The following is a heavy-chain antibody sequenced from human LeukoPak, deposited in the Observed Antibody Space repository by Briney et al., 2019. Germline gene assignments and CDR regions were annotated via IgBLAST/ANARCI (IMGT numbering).Heavy chain of an antibody. J-gene: IGHJ6*03. V-gene: IGHV4-61*02. D-gene: IGHD2/OR15-2a*01. CDR2: IHASGSI. CDR1: GGSITSGPYY. CDR3: ARDIGWRNRRNHYFYMDV. Sequence: PSETQSLTCTVSGGSITSGPYYWSWIRQPAGKGLEWIGRIHASGSIDYKPSLESRIAISVDTSKNQFSLKLTSVTAADTAVYYCARDIGWRNRRNHYFYMDVWGKGTTVTVSS.